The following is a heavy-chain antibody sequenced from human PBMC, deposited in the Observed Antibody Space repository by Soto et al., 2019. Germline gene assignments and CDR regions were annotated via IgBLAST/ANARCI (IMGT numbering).Heavy chain of an antibody. J-gene: IGHJ4*02. Sequence: QVQLQESGPGLVKPSQTLSLTCTVSGGSISSGGYYWSWIRQHPGKGLEWIGYIYYSGSTYYNPSLKSRGTITVDTSKNQCSLKLSSVTAADTAVYYCARGESYCDSSGYQIDYWGQGTLVTVSS. CDR2: IYYSGST. D-gene: IGHD3-22*01. V-gene: IGHV4-31*03. CDR3: ARGESYCDSSGYQIDY. CDR1: GGSISSGGYY.